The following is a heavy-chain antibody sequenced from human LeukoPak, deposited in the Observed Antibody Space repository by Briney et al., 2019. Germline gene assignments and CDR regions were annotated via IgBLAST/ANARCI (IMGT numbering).Heavy chain of an antibody. J-gene: IGHJ5*02. CDR1: GGSISSSNW. V-gene: IGHV4-4*02. CDR2: IYHSGST. CDR3: ARAPVYDILTGSNWFDP. Sequence: SETLSLTCAVSGGSISSSNWWSWVRQPPGKGLEWIGEIYHSGSTNYNPSLKSRVTISVDKSKNQFSLKLSSVTAADTAVYYCARAPVYDILTGSNWFDPWGQGTLVTVSS. D-gene: IGHD3-9*01.